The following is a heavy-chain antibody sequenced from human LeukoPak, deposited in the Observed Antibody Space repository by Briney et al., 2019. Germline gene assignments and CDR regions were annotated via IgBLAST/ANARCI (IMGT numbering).Heavy chain of an antibody. V-gene: IGHV3-30*01. J-gene: IGHJ4*02. CDR3: ARPRGTAMVGLGFDY. D-gene: IGHD5-18*01. CDR1: GFTFSSYA. CDR2: ISYDGSNE. Sequence: PGGSLRLSCAASGFTFSSYAMHWVRQAPGKGLEWVAVISYDGSNEYYADSVKGRLTISRDNSKNTLYLQMNSLRAEDTAVYYCARPRGTAMVGLGFDYWGQGTLVTVSS.